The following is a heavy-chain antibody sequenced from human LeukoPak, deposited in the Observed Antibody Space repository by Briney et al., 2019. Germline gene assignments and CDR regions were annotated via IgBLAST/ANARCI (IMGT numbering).Heavy chain of an antibody. Sequence: PGGSLRLSCAASGFTFSSYSMNWVRQAPGKGLEWVSSISSSSSYIYYADSVKGRFTISRDNAKNSLYLQMNSLRAEDTAVYYCAGDLTIFGAYDYWGQGTLVTVSS. CDR1: GFTFSSYS. D-gene: IGHD3-3*01. CDR3: AGDLTIFGAYDY. CDR2: ISSSSSYI. V-gene: IGHV3-21*01. J-gene: IGHJ4*02.